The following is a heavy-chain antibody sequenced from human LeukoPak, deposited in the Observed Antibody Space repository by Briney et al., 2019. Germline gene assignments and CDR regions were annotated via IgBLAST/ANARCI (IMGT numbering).Heavy chain of an antibody. J-gene: IGHJ4*02. D-gene: IGHD3-10*01. V-gene: IGHV4-59*01. CDR2: IYYIGNT. CDR1: GGSINSYY. Sequence: SETLSLTCTVSGGSINSYYWSWIRQPPGRGLEWIGHIYYIGNTNYNPSLKSRVTISIDTSKNQFSLKLSSVTAADSAVYYCARDRGSFCDYWGQGTLVTVSS. CDR3: ARDRGSFCDY.